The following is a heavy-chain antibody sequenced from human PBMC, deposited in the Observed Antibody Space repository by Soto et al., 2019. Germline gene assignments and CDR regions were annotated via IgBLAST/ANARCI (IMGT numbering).Heavy chain of an antibody. V-gene: IGHV4-4*07. D-gene: IGHD6-13*01. CDR2: IHSSGST. Sequence: LSLTCTVSGASMNSYHWSWIRQPAGKGLEWIGHIHSSGSTNYNPSLKSRVTMPVDTSKNQFSLRLMSLTAADTAVYYCARDQGVAAAGITWFDPWGQGSLVTVSS. CDR3: ARDQGVAAAGITWFDP. J-gene: IGHJ5*02. CDR1: GASMNSYH.